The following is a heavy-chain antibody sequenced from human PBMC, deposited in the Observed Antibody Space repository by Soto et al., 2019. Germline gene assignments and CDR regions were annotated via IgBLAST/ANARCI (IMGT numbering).Heavy chain of an antibody. J-gene: IGHJ6*02. D-gene: IGHD3-3*01. CDR2: ISAYNGNT. V-gene: IGHV1-18*04. CDR1: GYTFTSYG. CDR3: ARDRAYYDFWSGSLSHYYGMDV. Sequence: ASVKVSCKASGYTFTSYGISWVRQAPGQGLEWMGWISAYNGNTNYAQKLQGRVTMTTDTSTSTAYMELSRLRSDDTAVYYCARDRAYYDFWSGSLSHYYGMDVWGQGTTVTVSS.